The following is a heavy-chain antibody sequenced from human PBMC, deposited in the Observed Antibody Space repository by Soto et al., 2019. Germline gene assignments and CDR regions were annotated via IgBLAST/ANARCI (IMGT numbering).Heavy chain of an antibody. Sequence: QVQLVQSGAEVKKPGASVKVSCKASGYTFTSYDINWVRQATGHGLEWMGWMNPNSGNTGYAQKFPGRVTMTRNTSISTAYMELSSLRSEDTAVYYCARGINYYASGDDAFDIWGQGTMVTVSS. CDR2: MNPNSGNT. D-gene: IGHD3-10*01. V-gene: IGHV1-8*01. CDR1: GYTFTSYD. J-gene: IGHJ3*02. CDR3: ARGINYYASGDDAFDI.